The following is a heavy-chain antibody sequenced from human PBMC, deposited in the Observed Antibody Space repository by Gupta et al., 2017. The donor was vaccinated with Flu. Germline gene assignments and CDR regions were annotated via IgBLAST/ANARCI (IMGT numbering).Heavy chain of an antibody. CDR1: GFVLRPFP. Sequence: VQLVQPGGGLVKPGGSLRLSCAASGFVLRPFPMTWVRQAPGKEPDRVASISSTSNYIYKVDPVRGRITVSRKNDKNSVFLQMNGLAAEDTAVYCGAGVGRDTVINWFDSWGPGSLVDVSA. CDR3: AGVGRDTVINWFDS. V-gene: IGHV3-21*02. CDR2: ISSTSNYI. D-gene: IGHD4-11*01. J-gene: IGHJ5*01.